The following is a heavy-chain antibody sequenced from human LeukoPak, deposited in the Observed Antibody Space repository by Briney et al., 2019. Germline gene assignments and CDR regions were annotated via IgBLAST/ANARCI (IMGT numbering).Heavy chain of an antibody. CDR2: IQQDGSVQ. V-gene: IGHV3-7*01. CDR3: ATHDVLTGYPYFDF. J-gene: IGHJ4*02. D-gene: IGHD3-9*01. CDR1: GFIFRSYW. Sequence: GGSLRLSCAATGFIFRSYWMSWVRQAPGKGLEWVANIQQDGSVQYYLDSVKGRFTISRDNAKNSLYLQMNSLSVEDTAVYYCATHDVLTGYPYFDFWGQGTLVAVSS.